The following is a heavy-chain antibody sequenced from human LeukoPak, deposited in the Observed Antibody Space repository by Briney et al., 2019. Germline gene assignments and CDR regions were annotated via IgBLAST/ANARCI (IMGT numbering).Heavy chain of an antibody. CDR3: AAGDYYYDSSGYYY. D-gene: IGHD3-22*01. Sequence: ASVKVSCKASGSTFTSSAMQWVRQARGQRLEWIGWIVVGSGNTNYAQKFQERVTITRDMSTSTAYMELSSLRSEDTAVYYCAAGDYYYDSSGYYYWGLGTLVTVSS. V-gene: IGHV1-58*02. J-gene: IGHJ4*02. CDR1: GSTFTSSA. CDR2: IVVGSGNT.